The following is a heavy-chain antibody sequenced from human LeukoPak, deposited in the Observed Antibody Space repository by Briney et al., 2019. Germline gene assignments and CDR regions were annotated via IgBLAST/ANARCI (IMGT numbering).Heavy chain of an antibody. Sequence: RTSETLSLTCTVSGGSISSYYWSWIRQPAGKGLEWIGRIYTSGSTNYNPSLKSRVTMSVDTSKNQFSLKLSSVTAADTAVYYCARDPSCSGGSCYPYFDYWGQGTLVTVSS. V-gene: IGHV4-4*07. J-gene: IGHJ4*02. CDR1: GGSISSYY. CDR2: IYTSGST. CDR3: ARDPSCSGGSCYPYFDY. D-gene: IGHD2-15*01.